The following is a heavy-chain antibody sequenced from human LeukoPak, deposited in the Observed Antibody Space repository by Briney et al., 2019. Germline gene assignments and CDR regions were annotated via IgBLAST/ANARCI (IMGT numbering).Heavy chain of an antibody. CDR2: ISAYNGNT. CDR3: ARPCGGDCYGFDY. J-gene: IGHJ4*02. D-gene: IGHD2-21*02. Sequence: EASVKVSCKASGYSFADFYIHWVRQVPGQGLEWMGWISAYNGNTNYAQKLQGRVTMTTDTSTSTAYMELRSLRSDDTAVYYCARPCGGDCYGFDYWGQGTLVTVSS. CDR1: GYSFADFY. V-gene: IGHV1-18*04.